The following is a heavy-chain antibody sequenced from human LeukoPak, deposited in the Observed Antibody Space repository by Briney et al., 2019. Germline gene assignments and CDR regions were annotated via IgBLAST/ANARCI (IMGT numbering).Heavy chain of an antibody. V-gene: IGHV1-18*04. Sequence: GASVKVSCKASGYTFTSYGISWVRQAPGQGLESMGWISAYNGNTNYAQKLQGRVTMTTDTSTSTAYMELRSLRSDDTAVYYCARDRKIFGVVTTYGMDVWGQGTTVTVSS. CDR2: ISAYNGNT. CDR1: GYTFTSYG. J-gene: IGHJ6*02. D-gene: IGHD3-3*01. CDR3: ARDRKIFGVVTTYGMDV.